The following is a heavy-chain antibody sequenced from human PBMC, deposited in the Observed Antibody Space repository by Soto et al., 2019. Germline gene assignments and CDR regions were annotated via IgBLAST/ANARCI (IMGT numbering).Heavy chain of an antibody. CDR1: GYACTNFG. CDR3: ARGRDYGDFYFDY. CDR2: ISPYNGNT. V-gene: IGHV1-18*01. D-gene: IGHD4-17*01. Sequence: APVKVACQASGYACTNFGINWVRQAPGLGLEWVGWISPYNGNTQTVEKLQGRVTMTTDTSTSTAYMELRSLRSDDTAVYYCARGRDYGDFYFDYWGQGTVVTVSS. J-gene: IGHJ4*02.